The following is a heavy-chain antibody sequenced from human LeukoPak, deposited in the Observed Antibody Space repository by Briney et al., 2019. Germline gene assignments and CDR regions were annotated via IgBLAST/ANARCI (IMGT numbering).Heavy chain of an antibody. J-gene: IGHJ6*03. CDR3: AKGGTGSDYYYYMDV. CDR2: ISYDGSNK. Sequence: PGGSLRLSCAASGFTFSSYGIHWVRQAPGKGLEWVTFISYDGSNKYHADSVKGRFTISRDNSKNTLYLQMNSLRAEDTAVYYCAKGGTGSDYYYYMDVWGKGTTVTISS. CDR1: GFTFSSYG. D-gene: IGHD1-1*01. V-gene: IGHV3-30*02.